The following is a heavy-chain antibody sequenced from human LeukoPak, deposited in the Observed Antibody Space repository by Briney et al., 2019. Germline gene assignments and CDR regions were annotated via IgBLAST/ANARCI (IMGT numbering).Heavy chain of an antibody. CDR2: IYSGGST. J-gene: IGHJ4*02. D-gene: IGHD3-22*01. V-gene: IGHV3-53*01. Sequence: GGSLRLSCAASGFTFSSYDMHWVRQATGKGLEWVSVIYSGGSTYYADSVKGRFTISRDNSKNTLYLQMNSLRAEDTAVYYCAREYYYDSSGYYYWGQGTLVTVSS. CDR1: GFTFSSYD. CDR3: AREYYYDSSGYYY.